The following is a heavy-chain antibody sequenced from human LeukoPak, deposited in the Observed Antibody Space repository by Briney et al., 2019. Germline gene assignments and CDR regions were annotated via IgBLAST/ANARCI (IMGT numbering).Heavy chain of an antibody. CDR3: ARGTRVYKWNLGFDT. CDR2: IIPFFGTP. Sequence: GASVKVSCKVSGGTFSDYGIIWVRLAPGQGLEWMGGIIPFFGTPIYSQKFKDRVTISADKSTSTAYLELRSLRSDDTAIFYCARGTRVYKWNLGFDTWGQGTLVTVSS. J-gene: IGHJ5*02. V-gene: IGHV1-69*06. CDR1: GGTFSDYG. D-gene: IGHD1-7*01.